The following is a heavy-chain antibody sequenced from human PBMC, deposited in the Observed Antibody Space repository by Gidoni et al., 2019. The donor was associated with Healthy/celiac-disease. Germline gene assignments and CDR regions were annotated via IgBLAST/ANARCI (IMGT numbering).Heavy chain of an antibody. V-gene: IGHV3-33*01. D-gene: IGHD5-12*01. CDR3: ARDHGWLQLPDY. CDR2: IWYDGSNK. J-gene: IGHJ4*02. CDR1: GFTFSSYG. Sequence: QVQLVESGGGVVQPGWSLRLYCAAAGFTFSSYGMHWVRQAPGKGLEWVAVIWYDGSNKYYADSVKGRFTISRDNSKNTLYLQMNSLRAEDTAVYYCARDHGWLQLPDYWGQGTLVTVSS.